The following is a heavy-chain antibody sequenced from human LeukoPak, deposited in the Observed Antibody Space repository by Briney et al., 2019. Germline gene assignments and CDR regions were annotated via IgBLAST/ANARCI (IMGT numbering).Heavy chain of an antibody. D-gene: IGHD2-15*01. J-gene: IGHJ3*02. CDR1: GFTFSSYS. CDR2: ISSSSGYI. CDR3: AREGCSGTSCYGVDAFDI. V-gene: IGHV3-21*01. Sequence: GGSLRLSCAASGFTFSSYSTNWVRQAPGKGLEWVSSISSSSGYIYYADSVRGRFTISRDNAKNSLYLQMDSLRAEDTAVYYCAREGCSGTSCYGVDAFDIWGQGTKATVSS.